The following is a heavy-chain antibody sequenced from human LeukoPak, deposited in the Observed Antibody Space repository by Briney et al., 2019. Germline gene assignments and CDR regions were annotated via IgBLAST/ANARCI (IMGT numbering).Heavy chain of an antibody. D-gene: IGHD3-10*02. CDR3: ARGNYYGRGFDI. CDR1: GGTFSSYA. V-gene: IGHV1-69*13. CDR2: IIPIFGTA. J-gene: IGHJ6*02. Sequence: SVKVSCKASGGTFSSYAISWVRQAPGQGLEWMGGIIPIFGTANYAQKFQGRVTITADESTSTAYMELSSLRSEDTAVYYCARGNYYGRGFDIWGQGTTVTVSS.